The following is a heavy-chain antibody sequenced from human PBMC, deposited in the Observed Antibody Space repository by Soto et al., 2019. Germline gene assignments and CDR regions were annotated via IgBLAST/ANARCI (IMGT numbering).Heavy chain of an antibody. J-gene: IGHJ5*01. CDR3: EKIAAVGDFDF. CDR2: INPNSGDT. D-gene: IGHD6-13*01. Sequence: ASVKVSCKASGYTLIAYFIHWVRQAPGQGLEWMGWINPNSGDTSYAQKFQGRVTMTRDTSIRTAYMELSRLRSDDTAVFYCEKIAAVGDFDFWGQGTQVTVSS. V-gene: IGHV1-2*02. CDR1: GYTLIAYF.